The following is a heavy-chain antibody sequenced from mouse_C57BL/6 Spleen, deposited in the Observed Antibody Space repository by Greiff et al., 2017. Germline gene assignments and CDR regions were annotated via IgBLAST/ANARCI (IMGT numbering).Heavy chain of an antibody. CDR1: GFSLSTFGMG. Sequence: QVTLKESGPGILQPSQTLSLTCSFSGFSLSTFGMGVGWIRQPPGKGLDWLANSWWDDAKYYHPALKKRPKNFKDTSKTQVFPKSANVDTADTATYYCARIEEDDGNLYYFDYWGQGTTLTVSS. CDR2: SWWDDAK. D-gene: IGHD2-1*01. V-gene: IGHV8-8*01. CDR3: ARIEEDDGNLYYFDY. J-gene: IGHJ2*01.